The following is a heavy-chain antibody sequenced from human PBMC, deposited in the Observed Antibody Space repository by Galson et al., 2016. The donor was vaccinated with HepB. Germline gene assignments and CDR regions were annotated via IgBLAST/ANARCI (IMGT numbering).Heavy chain of an antibody. Sequence: SETLSLTCTVSGGSISSYYWSWIRQPPGKGLEWIGYVYYSGSTNYNSSLKSRVTLSLDTSKNQFSLKLNSVTAADTAVYYCASAVTGSFDFWGQGTTVIVSS. CDR2: VYYSGST. D-gene: IGHD4-11*01. CDR3: ASAVTGSFDF. CDR1: GGSISSYY. V-gene: IGHV4-59*01. J-gene: IGHJ6*02.